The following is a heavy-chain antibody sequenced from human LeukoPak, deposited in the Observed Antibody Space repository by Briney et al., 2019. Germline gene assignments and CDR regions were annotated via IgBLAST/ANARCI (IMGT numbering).Heavy chain of an antibody. V-gene: IGHV4-59*01. CDR3: ARSDFWSGYHYWYFDL. J-gene: IGHJ2*01. CDR2: IYYSGST. Sequence: SETLSLTCTVSGGSISSYYWSWIRQTPGKGLEWMGYIYYSGSTNYNPSLQSRVTISVDKTKNQSSLKLSSVTAADTAVYYCARSDFWSGYHYWYFDLWGRGTLVTVSS. D-gene: IGHD3-3*01. CDR1: GGSISSYY.